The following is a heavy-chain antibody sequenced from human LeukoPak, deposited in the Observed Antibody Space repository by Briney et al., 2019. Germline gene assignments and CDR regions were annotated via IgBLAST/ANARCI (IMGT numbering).Heavy chain of an antibody. V-gene: IGHV4-4*07. Sequence: PSETLSLTCTVSSGSISNYYWSWIRQPAGKGLEWIGRIYSTGSTTYNPSLKSRVTMSVDTSKNQFSLKLSSVTAADTAVYYCARSPGRSGSYHEDYYYMDVWGKGTTVTVSS. CDR2: IYSTGST. CDR3: ARSPGRSGSYHEDYYYMDV. CDR1: SGSISNYY. J-gene: IGHJ6*03. D-gene: IGHD1-26*01.